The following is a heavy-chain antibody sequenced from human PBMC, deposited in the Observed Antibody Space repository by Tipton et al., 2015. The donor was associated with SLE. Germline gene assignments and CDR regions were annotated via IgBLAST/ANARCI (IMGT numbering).Heavy chain of an antibody. CDR1: GASIGRYY. J-gene: IGHJ4*02. D-gene: IGHD5-18*01. Sequence: TLSLTCTVSGASIGRYYWSWIRQPPGKGLEWIGYIYYTGSTNYNPPLKSRVSMSLDTSKNQFSLKLTSVTAADTAVYYCARDGYSYPFDYWGQGTLVTVSS. CDR3: ARDGYSYPFDY. CDR2: IYYTGST. V-gene: IGHV4-59*01.